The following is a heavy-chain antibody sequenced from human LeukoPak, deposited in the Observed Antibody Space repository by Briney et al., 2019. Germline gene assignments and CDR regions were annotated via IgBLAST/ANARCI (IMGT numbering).Heavy chain of an antibody. D-gene: IGHD1-26*01. CDR1: GFTFSSYS. J-gene: IGHJ4*02. CDR3: AKGGGSRNFDY. V-gene: IGHV3-21*04. CDR2: ISSSSSYI. Sequence: PGGSLRLSCAASGFTFSSYSMNWVRQAPGKGLEWVSSISSSSSYIYYADSVKGRFTISRDNAKNTLYLQMDSLRAEDTAVYYCAKGGGSRNFDYWGQGTLVTVSS.